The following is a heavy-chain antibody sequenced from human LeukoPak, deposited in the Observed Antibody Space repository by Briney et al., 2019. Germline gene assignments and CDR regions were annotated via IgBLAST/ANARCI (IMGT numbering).Heavy chain of an antibody. D-gene: IGHD2-15*01. V-gene: IGHV1-46*01. Sequence: ASVKVSCKASGYTVTSYYMHWVRQAPGQGLEWMGIINPSGGSTSYAQKFQGRVTMTRDTSTSTVYMELSSLRSEDTAVYYCARAWGAATLPGPWGQGTLVTVSS. CDR2: INPSGGST. CDR3: ARAWGAATLPGP. CDR1: GYTVTSYY. J-gene: IGHJ5*02.